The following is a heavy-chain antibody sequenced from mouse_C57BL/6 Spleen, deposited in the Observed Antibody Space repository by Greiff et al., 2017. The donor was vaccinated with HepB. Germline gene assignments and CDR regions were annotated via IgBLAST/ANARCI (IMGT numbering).Heavy chain of an antibody. Sequence: QVQLQQPGAELVKPGASVKMSCKASGYTFTSYWITWVKQRPGQGLEWIGDIYPGSGSTNYNEKFKSKATLTVDTSSSTAYMQLSSLPSEDSAVYYCARWGPSTGTHFDYWGQGTTLTVAS. J-gene: IGHJ2*01. V-gene: IGHV1-55*01. CDR3: ARWGPSTGTHFDY. D-gene: IGHD4-1*02. CDR1: GYTFTSYW. CDR2: IYPGSGST.